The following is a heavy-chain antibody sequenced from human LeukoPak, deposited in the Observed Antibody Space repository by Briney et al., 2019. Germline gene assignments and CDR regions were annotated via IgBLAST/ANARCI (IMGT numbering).Heavy chain of an antibody. CDR2: IKQDGSEK. D-gene: IGHD1-26*01. V-gene: IGHV3-7*03. CDR1: GFTFSSYW. J-gene: IGHJ4*02. Sequence: GGSLRLSCAASGFTFSSYWMSWVRQAPGKRLEWVANIKQDGSEKYYVDSVKGRFTISRDNAKNSLYLQMNSLRAEDTAVYYCAKDQVGATIIDYWGQGTLVTVSS. CDR3: AKDQVGATIIDY.